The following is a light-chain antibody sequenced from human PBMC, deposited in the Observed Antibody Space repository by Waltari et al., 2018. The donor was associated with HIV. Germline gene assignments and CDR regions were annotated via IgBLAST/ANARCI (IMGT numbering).Light chain of an antibody. J-gene: IGLJ2*01. Sequence: QSALTQPASVSGSLGQSITISCTGTSSDVSFYKYVSWYQLHPGKAPKLMIHEVKNRSSGVVNRFSGSKSGDTASLTISGLQAEDEADYYCNSYTTSSTPVVFGGGTKLTVL. V-gene: IGLV2-14*01. CDR3: NSYTTSSTPVV. CDR2: EVK. CDR1: SSDVSFYKY.